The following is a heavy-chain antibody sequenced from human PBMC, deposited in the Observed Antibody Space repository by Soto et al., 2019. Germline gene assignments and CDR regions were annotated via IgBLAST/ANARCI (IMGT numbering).Heavy chain of an antibody. CDR1: SGSISTYY. CDR2: IYYTGST. Sequence: SETLSLTCTVSSGSISTYYWSWIRQPPGKGLEWIGYIYYTGSTNYNPSLKTRVAISMDTSKNQFSLNLSSVTAADTAVYYCAGAPNGAYFAFGGREPLVTVSS. CDR3: AGAPNGAYFAF. D-gene: IGHD7-27*01. V-gene: IGHV4-59*01. J-gene: IGHJ4*02.